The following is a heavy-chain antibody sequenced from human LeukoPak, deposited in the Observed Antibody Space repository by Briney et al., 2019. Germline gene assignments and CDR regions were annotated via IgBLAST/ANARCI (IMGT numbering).Heavy chain of an antibody. CDR2: IYPGDSDT. Sequence: GESLKISCKGSGYSFTSYWIGWVRQMPGKGLEWMGIIYPGDSDTRYSPSFQGQVTISADKSISTAYLQWSSLRSEDTAVYYCARDSPSGSFDYWGQGTLVTVSS. J-gene: IGHJ4*02. V-gene: IGHV5-51*01. CDR3: ARDSPSGSFDY. D-gene: IGHD6-19*01. CDR1: GYSFTSYW.